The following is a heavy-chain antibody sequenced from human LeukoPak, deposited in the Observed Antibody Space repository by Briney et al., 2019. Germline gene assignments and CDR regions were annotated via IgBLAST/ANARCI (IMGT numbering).Heavy chain of an antibody. J-gene: IGHJ4*02. CDR2: INQDGSEK. CDR1: GCTFSSYW. V-gene: IGHV3-7*03. Sequence: GGSLRLSCAVSGCTFSSYWMSWVRQAPGKGLEWVANINQDGSEKYYVDSVKGRVTISRDNAKNSLYLQMNSLRAEDTAVYYCARDIYSSGYYFNWGQGTLVTVSS. D-gene: IGHD3-22*01. CDR3: ARDIYSSGYYFN.